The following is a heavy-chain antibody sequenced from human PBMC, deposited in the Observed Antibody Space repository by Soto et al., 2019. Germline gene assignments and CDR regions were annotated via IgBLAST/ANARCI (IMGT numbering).Heavy chain of an antibody. CDR3: ARVDTRGYFAILTDY. J-gene: IGHJ4*02. V-gene: IGHV4-31*03. D-gene: IGHD3-9*01. Sequence: SETLSLTCTVSGDSLSSGGHYWSWIRQHPGKGLEWIGHIYDSVNTYYSPSLRSRVTISADMSKNQFSLNLRSVTAADTAVYYCARVDTRGYFAILTDYWGQGTPVTVSS. CDR2: IYDSVNT. CDR1: GDSLSSGGHY.